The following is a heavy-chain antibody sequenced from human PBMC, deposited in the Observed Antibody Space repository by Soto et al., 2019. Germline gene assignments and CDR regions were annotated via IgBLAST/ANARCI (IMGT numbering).Heavy chain of an antibody. CDR3: ARGETTVVTLARDPIYGMDV. D-gene: IGHD4-17*01. Sequence: QVQLVQSGAEVKKPGSSVKVSCKASGGTFSSYAISWVRQAPGQGLEWMGGIIPIFGTANYAQKFQGRVTITADESTRTAYMELSSLRSEDTAVYYCARGETTVVTLARDPIYGMDVWGEGTTVTVSS. CDR2: IIPIFGTA. V-gene: IGHV1-69*01. CDR1: GGTFSSYA. J-gene: IGHJ6*04.